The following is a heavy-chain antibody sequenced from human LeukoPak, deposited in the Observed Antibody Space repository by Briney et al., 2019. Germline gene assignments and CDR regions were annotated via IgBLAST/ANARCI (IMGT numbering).Heavy chain of an antibody. Sequence: PGGSLRLSCAASGFSFSSHSMNWVRQAPGKGLEWVSYISSRSSNIYYADSVKGRFTISRDNAKNSLYLQTNSLRDEDTAVYYCARITGGYYYAMDVWGQGTTVTVSS. CDR1: GFSFSSHS. D-gene: IGHD7-27*01. J-gene: IGHJ6*02. CDR3: ARITGGYYYAMDV. CDR2: ISSRSSNI. V-gene: IGHV3-48*02.